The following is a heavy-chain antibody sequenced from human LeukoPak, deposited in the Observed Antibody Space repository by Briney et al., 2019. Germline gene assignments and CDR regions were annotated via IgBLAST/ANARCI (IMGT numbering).Heavy chain of an antibody. Sequence: SETLSLTCTVSGGSISSYNWSWIRQPPGKGLEWIGHIYSSGSTNYNPSLKRRGTISVDTSKNQFSLKLSSVTAAHTAVYYCARRRGAHTANALDIWGQGTMVTVSS. J-gene: IGHJ3*02. D-gene: IGHD3-10*01. CDR2: IYSSGST. V-gene: IGHV4-59*08. CDR1: GGSISSYN. CDR3: ARRRGAHTANALDI.